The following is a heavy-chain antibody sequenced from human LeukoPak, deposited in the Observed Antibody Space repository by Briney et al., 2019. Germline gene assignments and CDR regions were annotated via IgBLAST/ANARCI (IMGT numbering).Heavy chain of an antibody. D-gene: IGHD2-2*01. CDR3: ARHDQFQLFRGYYFYMDV. V-gene: IGHV4-59*08. Sequence: ASETLSLTCTVSGGSISPYYWSWIRRPPGKGLEWIGYIYYSGSTDCNPSLKSRVTISVDTSKNQFSLKLTSVTAADTAAYYCARHDQFQLFRGYYFYMDVWGKGTTVTVSS. CDR2: IYYSGST. CDR1: GGSISPYY. J-gene: IGHJ6*03.